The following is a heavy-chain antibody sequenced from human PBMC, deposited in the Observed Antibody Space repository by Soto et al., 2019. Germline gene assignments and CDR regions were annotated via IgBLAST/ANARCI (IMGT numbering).Heavy chain of an antibody. Sequence: GGSLRLSCAASGFTFSSYGMHWVRQAPGKGLEWVAVIWYDGSNKYYADSVKGRFSISRDNSKNTLYLQMNSLRAEDTAVYYCARAIGSTHRNGMDVWGQGTTVTVSS. CDR2: IWYDGSNK. V-gene: IGHV3-33*01. D-gene: IGHD2-15*01. J-gene: IGHJ6*02. CDR3: ARAIGSTHRNGMDV. CDR1: GFTFSSYG.